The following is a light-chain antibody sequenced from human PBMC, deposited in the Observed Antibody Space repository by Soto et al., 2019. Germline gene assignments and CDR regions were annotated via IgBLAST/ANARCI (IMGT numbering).Light chain of an antibody. J-gene: IGKJ5*01. CDR2: DVS. CDR1: QDIRGA. V-gene: IGKV1-13*02. Sequence: AIQLTQSPSSLSASVGDRVTITCRASQDIRGALAWYQQKPGKAPKLLIFDVSTLHSGVPSRFSGSGSGTDFTLTISSLQPEDFGTYYCQQFNTCPITFGQGTRLEIK. CDR3: QQFNTCPIT.